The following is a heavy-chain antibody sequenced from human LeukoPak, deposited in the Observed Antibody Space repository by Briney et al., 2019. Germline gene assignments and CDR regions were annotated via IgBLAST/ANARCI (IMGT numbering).Heavy chain of an antibody. CDR1: GFTFSNAW. CDR2: IKSKTDGGTT. Sequence: GGSLRLSCAASGFTFSNAWMSWVRQAPGKGLEWVGRIKSKTDGGTTDYAAPVKGRFTISRDDSKNTLYLQMNSLKTEDTAVYYCTTVYSSGWYEGHFDYWGQGTLVTVSS. CDR3: TTVYSSGWYEGHFDY. V-gene: IGHV3-15*01. J-gene: IGHJ4*02. D-gene: IGHD6-19*01.